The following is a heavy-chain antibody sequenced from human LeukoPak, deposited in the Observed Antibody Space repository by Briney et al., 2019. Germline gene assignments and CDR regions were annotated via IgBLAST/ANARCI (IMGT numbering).Heavy chain of an antibody. CDR3: AKVLQYYYYGMDV. J-gene: IGHJ6*02. CDR1: GFSFSSYA. Sequence: PGGSLRLSCAASGFSFSSYAMSWVRQAPGKGLEWVSAISNSGGSTYYADSEKGRFTISRDNSKNTLYLQMNSLRAEDTAVYYCAKVLQYYYYGMDVWGQGTTVTVSS. V-gene: IGHV3-23*01. CDR2: ISNSGGST. D-gene: IGHD5-24*01.